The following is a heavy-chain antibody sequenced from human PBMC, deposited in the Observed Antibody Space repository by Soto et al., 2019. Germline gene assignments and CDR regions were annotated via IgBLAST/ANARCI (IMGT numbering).Heavy chain of an antibody. CDR2: ISSSSSYI. CDR1: GFTFSSYS. Sequence: PGGSLRLSCAASGFTFSSYSMNWVRQAPGKGLEWVSSISSSSSYIYYADSVKGRFTISRDNAKNSLYLQMNSLRAEDTAVYYCARDGRPRRYCTNGVCYNWFDPWGQGTLVTVSS. D-gene: IGHD2-8*01. J-gene: IGHJ5*02. V-gene: IGHV3-21*04. CDR3: ARDGRPRRYCTNGVCYNWFDP.